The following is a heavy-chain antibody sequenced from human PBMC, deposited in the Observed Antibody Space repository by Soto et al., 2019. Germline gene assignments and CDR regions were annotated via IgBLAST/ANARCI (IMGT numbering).Heavy chain of an antibody. CDR2: INHSGST. CDR3: ARDRETQLLDYYGMDV. CDR1: GGSFSGYY. J-gene: IGHJ6*02. V-gene: IGHV4-34*01. D-gene: IGHD1-7*01. Sequence: QVQLPQWGAGLLKPSETLSLTCAVYGGSFSGYYWSWIRQPPGKGLDWIGEINHSGSTNYNPSLKSRVTLSVDTSKNQFSRKLSSVTAADTVVYYCARDRETQLLDYYGMDVWGQGPTVTVSS.